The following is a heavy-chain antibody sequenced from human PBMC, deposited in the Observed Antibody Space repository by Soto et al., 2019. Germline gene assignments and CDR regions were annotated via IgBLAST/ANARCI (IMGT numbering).Heavy chain of an antibody. CDR3: AKDLITGFDY. D-gene: IGHD2-8*02. V-gene: IGHV3-23*01. CDR1: GFTFSDYA. CDR2: ISGSGGST. Sequence: GGSLRLSCAASGFTFSDYAMSWVRQAPGKGLEWASSISGSGGSTYYTDSVKGRFTISRDNSKNTLYLQMNSLRAEDTAVYYCAKDLITGFDYWGQGTLVTVSS. J-gene: IGHJ4*02.